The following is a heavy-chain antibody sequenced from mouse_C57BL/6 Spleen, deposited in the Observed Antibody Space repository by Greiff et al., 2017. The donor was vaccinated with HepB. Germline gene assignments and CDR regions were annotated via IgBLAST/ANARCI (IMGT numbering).Heavy chain of an antibody. J-gene: IGHJ2*01. V-gene: IGHV1-26*01. CDR3: ARWGLLRYYFDY. CDR2: INPNNGGT. Sequence: EVQLQQSGPELVKPGASVKISCKASGYTFTDYYMNWVKQSHGKSLEWIGDINPNNGGTSYNQKFKGKATLTVDKSSSTAYMELRSLTSEDSAVYYCARWGLLRYYFDYWGQGTTLTVSS. D-gene: IGHD1-1*01. CDR1: GYTFTDYY.